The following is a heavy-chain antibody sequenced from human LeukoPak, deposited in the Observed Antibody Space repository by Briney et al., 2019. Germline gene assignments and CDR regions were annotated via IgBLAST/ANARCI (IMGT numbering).Heavy chain of an antibody. J-gene: IGHJ4*02. V-gene: IGHV4-61*02. CDR3: ARDTKN. CDR2: IYTSGST. CDR1: GGSISSANYY. Sequence: PSETLSLTCTVSGGSISSANYYWSWIRQPAGKGLEWIGRIYTSGSTNYNPSLKSRVTISVGTSKNQFSLNMNSVTAADTAVYYCARDTKNWGQGTLVTVSS.